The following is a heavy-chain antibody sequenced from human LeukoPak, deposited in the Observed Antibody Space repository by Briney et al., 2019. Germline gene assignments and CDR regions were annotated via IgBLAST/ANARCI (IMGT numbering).Heavy chain of an antibody. CDR3: ARHPMVRRKAFDY. Sequence: SETLSLTCAVYGGSFSGYYWSWIRQPPGKGLEWIGEINHSGSTNYNPSLKSRVTISVDTSKNQFSLKLSSVTAADTAVYYCARHPMVRRKAFDYWGQGTLVTVSS. V-gene: IGHV4-34*01. CDR2: INHSGST. CDR1: GGSFSGYY. D-gene: IGHD3-10*01. J-gene: IGHJ4*02.